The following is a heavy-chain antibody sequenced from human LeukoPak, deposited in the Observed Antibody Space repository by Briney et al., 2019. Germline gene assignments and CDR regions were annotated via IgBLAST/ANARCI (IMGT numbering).Heavy chain of an antibody. CDR3: AREPYTTSSDRHEKAFDY. Sequence: ASVKVSCKASGYTFTAHFIHWVRQAPGQGLEWMGQIYSNNGGEKYAPKFQGRVTVLRDTSINTIYLDLTSLTSDDTAVYYCAREPYTTSSDRHEKAFDYWGQGTPVTVSS. J-gene: IGHJ4*02. D-gene: IGHD6-6*01. V-gene: IGHV1-2*06. CDR2: IYSNNGGE. CDR1: GYTFTAHF.